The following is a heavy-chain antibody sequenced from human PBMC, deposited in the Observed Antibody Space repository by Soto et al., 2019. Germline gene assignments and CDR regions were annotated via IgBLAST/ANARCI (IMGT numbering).Heavy chain of an antibody. Sequence: QVQLVESGGAVVQPGRSLRLSCAASGFTFSTYTMHWVRQAPGKGLEWVALIVYDGGKIHYADSVKGRFTISRDNSKNTLSLQMNSLPAEYTGIYYCASRSVPGYSYGEGLDYWGQGTLVTVSS. CDR2: IVYDGGKI. CDR3: ASRSVPGYSYGEGLDY. J-gene: IGHJ4*02. D-gene: IGHD5-18*01. CDR1: GFTFSTYT. V-gene: IGHV3-30-3*01.